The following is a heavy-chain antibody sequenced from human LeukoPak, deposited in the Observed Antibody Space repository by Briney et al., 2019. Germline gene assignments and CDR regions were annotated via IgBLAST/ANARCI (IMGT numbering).Heavy chain of an antibody. D-gene: IGHD3-3*01. CDR2: IGSSSSYI. CDR1: GFTFSSYS. J-gene: IGHJ4*02. CDR3: ARGPPEDF. Sequence: GGSLRLSCAASGFTFSSYSMNWVRQARGKGLEWVSSIGSSSSYIYYADSVEGRFTISRDNAKNSLFLQMNSLRVEDTAVYYCARGPPEDFWGQGTLVTVSS. V-gene: IGHV3-21*01.